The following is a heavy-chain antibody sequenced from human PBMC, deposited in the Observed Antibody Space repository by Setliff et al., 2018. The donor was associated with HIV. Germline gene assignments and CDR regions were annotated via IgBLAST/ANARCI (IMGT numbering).Heavy chain of an antibody. CDR3: ARGFREYYDSSGYFLNWFDP. CDR2: IYYSGST. V-gene: IGHV4-59*01. Sequence: SETLSLTCTVSGASISSYHWSWIRQPPGKGLEWIGYIYYSGSTNYNPSLKSRVTISVDTSKTQFSLKLSSVTAADTAVYYCARGFREYYDSSGYFLNWFDPWGQGTLVTVSS. J-gene: IGHJ5*02. CDR1: GASISSYH. D-gene: IGHD3-22*01.